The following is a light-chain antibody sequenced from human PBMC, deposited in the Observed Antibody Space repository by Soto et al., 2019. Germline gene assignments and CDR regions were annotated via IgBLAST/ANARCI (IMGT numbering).Light chain of an antibody. Sequence: QSVLTQPPSASGTPGQRVTISCSGSSSNIGSNSVSWYQQLPGTAPKLVIYTNIQRPSGVPDRFSGSKSGASASLAISGLQSEDEADYYCAAWDDSLDGLVFGGGTKSPS. CDR1: SSNIGSNS. CDR3: AAWDDSLDGLV. J-gene: IGLJ2*01. V-gene: IGLV1-44*01. CDR2: TNI.